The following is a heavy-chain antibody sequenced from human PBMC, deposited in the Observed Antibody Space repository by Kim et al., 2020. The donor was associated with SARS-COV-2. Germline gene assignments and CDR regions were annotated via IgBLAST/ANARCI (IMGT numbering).Heavy chain of an antibody. J-gene: IGHJ4*02. D-gene: IGHD3-16*01. Sequence: NYAQKDQGRVTITADKSTSTAYMELSSLRSEDTAVYYCARAPLGGSHFDYWGQGTLVTVSS. CDR3: ARAPLGGSHFDY. V-gene: IGHV1-69*04.